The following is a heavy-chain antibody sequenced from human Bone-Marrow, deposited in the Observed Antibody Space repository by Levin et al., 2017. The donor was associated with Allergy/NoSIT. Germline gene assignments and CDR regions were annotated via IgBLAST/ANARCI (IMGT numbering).Heavy chain of an antibody. J-gene: IGHJ3*02. CDR2: IYWDDDV. D-gene: IGHD2-2*01. CDR1: CFSLSTSGLS. CDR3: ARGKYQLLDAFDI. V-gene: IGHV2-5*02. Sequence: SGPTLVKPTQTLTLTFTFSCFSLSTSGLSVGWIRQPPGKALEWLALIYWDDDVRYRASLKRRLVILKDPSKNQVVLTLTNVDPADTATYFCARGKYQLLDAFDIWGQGTMVTVSS.